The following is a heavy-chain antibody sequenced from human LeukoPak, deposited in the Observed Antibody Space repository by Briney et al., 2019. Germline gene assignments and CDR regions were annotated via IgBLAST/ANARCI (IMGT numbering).Heavy chain of an antibody. V-gene: IGHV3-48*01. CDR3: ARSTHDSYSYYMDV. Sequence: GGSLRLSCAASGFTFSSYSMMWVRQAPGKGLEWVSYISSSSTTIHYADSVKGRFTISRDNAKNSVYLQMNSLRAEDTAVYYCARSTHDSYSYYMDVWGKGTTVTISS. CDR2: ISSSSTTI. D-gene: IGHD3-22*01. CDR1: GFTFSSYS. J-gene: IGHJ6*03.